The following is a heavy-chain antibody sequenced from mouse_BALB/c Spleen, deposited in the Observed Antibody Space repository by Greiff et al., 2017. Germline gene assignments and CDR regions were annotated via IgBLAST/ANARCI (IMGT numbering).Heavy chain of an antibody. CDR3: ARGYYGSSYDWYFDV. J-gene: IGHJ1*01. CDR1: GYTFTSYW. Sequence: QVQLKQPGAELVKPGASVKLSCKASGYTFTSYWMHWVKQRPGQGLEWIGEINPSNGRTNYNEKFKSKATLTVDKSSSTAYMQLSSLTSEDSAVYYCARGYYGSSYDWYFDVWGAGTTVTVSS. V-gene: IGHV1S81*02. CDR2: INPSNGRT. D-gene: IGHD1-1*01.